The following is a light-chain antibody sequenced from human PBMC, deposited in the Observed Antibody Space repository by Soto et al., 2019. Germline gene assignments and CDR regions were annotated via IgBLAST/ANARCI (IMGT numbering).Light chain of an antibody. CDR1: QLFSSN. CDR2: DAS. J-gene: IGKJ5*01. V-gene: IGKV3-11*01. Sequence: EIVLTQSQATLSVSPVARVSLXYRASQLFSSNLAWYQQKPGQAPRLLIYDASNRATGIPARFSGSGSGTDFTLTISSLEPEDFAVYYCQQRSNWPITFGQGTRLEIK. CDR3: QQRSNWPIT.